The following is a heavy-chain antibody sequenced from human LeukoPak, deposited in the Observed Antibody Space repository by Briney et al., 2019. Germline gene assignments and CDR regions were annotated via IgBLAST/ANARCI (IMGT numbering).Heavy chain of an antibody. Sequence: GGSLRLSCAASGFTFSSYSMDWVRQAPGKGLEWVSSISSSRSYIYYADSVKGRFTISRDNAKNSLYLHMNRLRAEDTAVYYCARDYGGSSPFDYWGQGTLVTVSS. CDR3: ARDYGGSSPFDY. V-gene: IGHV3-21*01. CDR2: ISSSRSYI. CDR1: GFTFSSYS. D-gene: IGHD4-23*01. J-gene: IGHJ4*02.